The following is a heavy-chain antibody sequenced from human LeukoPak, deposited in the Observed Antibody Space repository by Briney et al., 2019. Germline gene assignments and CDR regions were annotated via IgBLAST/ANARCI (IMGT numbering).Heavy chain of an antibody. Sequence: GGSLRLSCAASGFTFSSYGMHWVRQAPGKGLEWVAVTSYDGNNKYYADSLKGRFTISRDNSKNTLYLQMNSLRAEDTAVYYCAKHHCSSISCHGRSSGDFDYWGQGTLVTVSS. D-gene: IGHD2-2*01. CDR3: AKHHCSSISCHGRSSGDFDY. CDR1: GFTFSSYG. J-gene: IGHJ4*02. V-gene: IGHV3-30*18. CDR2: TSYDGNNK.